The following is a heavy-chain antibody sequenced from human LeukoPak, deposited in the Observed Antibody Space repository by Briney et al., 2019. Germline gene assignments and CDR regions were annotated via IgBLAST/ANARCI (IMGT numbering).Heavy chain of an antibody. J-gene: IGHJ5*02. CDR3: ASGLAAAGKTNWFDP. CDR1: GYTFTSYG. D-gene: IGHD6-13*01. V-gene: IGHV1-69*13. Sequence: GASVKVSCKASGYTFTSYGISWVRQAPGQGLEWMGGIIPIFGTANYAQKFQGRVTITADESTSTAYMELSSLRSEDTAVYYCASGLAAAGKTNWFDPWGQGTLVTVSS. CDR2: IIPIFGTA.